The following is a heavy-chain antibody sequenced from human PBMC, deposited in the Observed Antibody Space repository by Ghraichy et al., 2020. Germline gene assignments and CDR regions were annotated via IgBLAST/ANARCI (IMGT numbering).Heavy chain of an antibody. CDR2: IKQDGSEK. D-gene: IGHD6-13*01. V-gene: IGHV3-7*03. Sequence: GGSLRLSCAASGFTFSSYWMSWVRQAPGKGLEWVANIKQDGSEKYYVDSVKGRFTISRDNAKNSLYLQMNSLRAEDTAVYYCARDSPGYSSSSDYFDYWGQGTLVTVSS. J-gene: IGHJ4*02. CDR1: GFTFSSYW. CDR3: ARDSPGYSSSSDYFDY.